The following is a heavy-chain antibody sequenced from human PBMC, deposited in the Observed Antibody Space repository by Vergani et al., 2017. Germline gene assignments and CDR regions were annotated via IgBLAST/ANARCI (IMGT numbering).Heavy chain of an antibody. CDR1: GGSISSYY. V-gene: IGHV4-59*01. Sequence: QVQLQESGPGLVKPSETLSLTCTVSGGSISSYYWSWIRQPPGKGLEWIGYIYYSGSTNYNPSLQSRVTISVDTSKNQFSLKLSSVTAADTAVYYCARVFNSGSYFDYWGQGTLVTVSS. CDR3: ARVFNSGSYFDY. CDR2: IYYSGST. J-gene: IGHJ4*02. D-gene: IGHD1-26*01.